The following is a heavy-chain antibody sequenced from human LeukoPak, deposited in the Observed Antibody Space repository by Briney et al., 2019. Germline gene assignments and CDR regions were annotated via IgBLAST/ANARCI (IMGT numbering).Heavy chain of an antibody. V-gene: IGHV1-69*13. D-gene: IGHD1-26*01. CDR2: IIPIFGTA. CDR1: GGTFSSYA. CDR3: ARDLGGASVY. J-gene: IGHJ4*02. Sequence: SVKVSCKASGGTFSSYAISWVRQAPGQGLEWMGGIIPIFGTANYAQKFQGRVTITADESTSTAYMGLSSLRSDDTAVYYCARDLGGASVYWGQGTLVTVSS.